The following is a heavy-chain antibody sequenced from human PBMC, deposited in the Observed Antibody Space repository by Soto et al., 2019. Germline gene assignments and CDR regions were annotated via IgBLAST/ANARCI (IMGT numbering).Heavy chain of an antibody. V-gene: IGHV6-1*01. Sequence: SQTLSLTCSISWDSVYDNSAAWNWIRQSPSRGLEWLGRTYYRFKWYNDYAVSVKSRITVTPDTSKNQFSLHLNSVTPEDTAVYYCASEFPYYVSSDSYLDYWGQGALVTVSS. CDR2: TYYRFKWYN. CDR1: WDSVYDNSAA. CDR3: ASEFPYYVSSDSYLDY. J-gene: IGHJ4*02. D-gene: IGHD3-16*01.